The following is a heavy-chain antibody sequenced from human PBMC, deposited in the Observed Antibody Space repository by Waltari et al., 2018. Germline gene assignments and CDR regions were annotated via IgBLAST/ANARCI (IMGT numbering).Heavy chain of an antibody. CDR3: APIAAAGLDY. CDR1: GFTFSSYG. J-gene: IGHJ4*02. V-gene: IGHV3-33*01. CDR2: IWYDGSNK. D-gene: IGHD6-13*01. Sequence: QVQLVESGGGVVQPGRSLRLSCAASGFTFSSYGMHWVRQAPGKGLGWVAVIWYDGSNKYYADSVKGRFTISRDNSKNTLYLQMNSLRAEDTAVYYCAPIAAAGLDYWGQGTLVTVSS.